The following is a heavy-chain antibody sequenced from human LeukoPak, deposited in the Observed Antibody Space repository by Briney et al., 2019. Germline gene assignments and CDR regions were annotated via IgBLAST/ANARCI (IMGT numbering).Heavy chain of an antibody. J-gene: IGHJ5*02. CDR3: ARQVGTVPAAITGWFDP. CDR2: IYPGDSDT. CDR1: GYSFTSYW. V-gene: IGHV5-51*01. Sequence: GESLKISCKGSGYSFTSYWIGWVRQMPGKGLEWMGIIYPGDSDTRYSPSFQGQVTISADKSISTAYLQWSSLKASDTTMYYCARQVGTVPAAITGWFDPWGQGTLVTVSS. D-gene: IGHD2-2*02.